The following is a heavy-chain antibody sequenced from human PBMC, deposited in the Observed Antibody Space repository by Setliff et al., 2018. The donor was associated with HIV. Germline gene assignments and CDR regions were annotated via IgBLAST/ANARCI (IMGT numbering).Heavy chain of an antibody. J-gene: IGHJ4*02. D-gene: IGHD5-12*01. Sequence: ASVKVSCKTSAYTFTDYFVHWVRLAPGQGPEWMGWINPKTAATQYPQDFQGRVTMTSDTSTTTVYMELTRLRSEDTAVYYCAIDVIGGWLRPMPDYWGPGTLVTVSS. CDR3: AIDVIGGWLRPMPDY. CDR1: AYTFTDYF. CDR2: INPKTAAT. V-gene: IGHV1-2*02.